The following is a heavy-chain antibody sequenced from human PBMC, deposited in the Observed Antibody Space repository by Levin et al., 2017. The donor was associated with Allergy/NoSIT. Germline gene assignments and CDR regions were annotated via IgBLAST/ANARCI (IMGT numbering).Heavy chain of an antibody. CDR2: ISPYSAKT. D-gene: IGHD1-26*01. Sequence: ASVKVSCKASGYTFINFGITWVRQAPGQGLEWMGWISPYSAKTAYAQKLQGRVTMTTDTSTSTAYMELRSLTSDDTAVYYCARGSSGSYLTFGYWAQGTLVTVSS. CDR3: ARGSSGSYLTFGY. CDR1: GYTFINFG. J-gene: IGHJ4*02. V-gene: IGHV1-18*01.